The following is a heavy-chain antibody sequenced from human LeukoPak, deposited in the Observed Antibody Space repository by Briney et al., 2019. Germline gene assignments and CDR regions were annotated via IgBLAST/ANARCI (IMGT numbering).Heavy chain of an antibody. D-gene: IGHD3-22*01. J-gene: IGHJ4*02. Sequence: ASVKVSCKASGYTFTSYGISWVRQAPGQGLEWMGWVSAYNGNTNYAQKLQGRVTMTTDASTSTTYMELRNLRSDETAVYYCARDVRRITMIVVVILDYWGQGTLVTVSS. CDR3: ARDVRRITMIVVVILDY. V-gene: IGHV1-18*01. CDR2: VSAYNGNT. CDR1: GYTFTSYG.